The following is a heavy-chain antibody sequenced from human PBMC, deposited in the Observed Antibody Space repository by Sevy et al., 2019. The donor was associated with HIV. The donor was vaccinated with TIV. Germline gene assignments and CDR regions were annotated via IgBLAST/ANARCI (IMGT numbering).Heavy chain of an antibody. CDR3: ARDCRGASGLWGMDV. CDR2: IKRDGSEK. V-gene: IGHV3-7*03. Sequence: GGSLRLSCAASGFSFSNYWMSWVRQAPGKGLEWVANIKRDGSEKYYVASLKGRFTISSDNAKASLFLQMNSLRGEDTAVYYGARDCRGASGLWGMDVWGQGTTVTVSS. J-gene: IGHJ6*02. CDR1: GFSFSNYW. D-gene: IGHD2-15*01.